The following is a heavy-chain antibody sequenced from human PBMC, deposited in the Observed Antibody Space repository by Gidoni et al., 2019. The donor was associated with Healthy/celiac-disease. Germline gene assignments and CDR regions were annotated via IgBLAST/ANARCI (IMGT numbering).Heavy chain of an antibody. CDR3: AREFSGYNFDY. D-gene: IGHD5-12*01. CDR2: IIPILGIA. V-gene: IGHV1-69*04. J-gene: IGHJ4*02. Sequence: PGSSVKVSCKASGGTFSSYAISWVRQAPGQGLEWMGRIIPILGIANYAQKFQGRVTITADKSTSTAYMELSSLRSEDTAVYYCAREFSGYNFDYWGQGTLVTVSS. CDR1: GGTFSSYA.